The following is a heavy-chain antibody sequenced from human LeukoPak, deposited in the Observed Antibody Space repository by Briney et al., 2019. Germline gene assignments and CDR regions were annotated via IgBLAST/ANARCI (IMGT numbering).Heavy chain of an antibody. V-gene: IGHV3-7*01. D-gene: IGHD6-19*01. CDR2: IKEDGSEK. CDR3: ARVRGIAVAGTAPIYFDY. J-gene: IGHJ4*02. Sequence: GWSLRLSRAASVFTFSSYWMSWVRQAPGKGLEWVANIKEDGSEKYYVDSVKGRFTISRDNAKNSLYLQMNSLRAEDTAVYYCARVRGIAVAGTAPIYFDYWGQGTLVTVSS. CDR1: VFTFSSYW.